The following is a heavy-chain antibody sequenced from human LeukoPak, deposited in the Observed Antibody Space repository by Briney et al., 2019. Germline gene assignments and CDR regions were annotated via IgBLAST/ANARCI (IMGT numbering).Heavy chain of an antibody. Sequence: GGSLRLSCAASGFTFGNYGMHWVRQAPGKGLEWVAVISFDGSNKYYGDSVRGRFIVSRDNSQNTLYLQMTRLRAEDTAVYYCAPWGSGTYLNYWGQGNLVTVSS. J-gene: IGHJ4*02. V-gene: IGHV3-30*03. CDR2: ISFDGSNK. D-gene: IGHD1-26*01. CDR3: APWGSGTYLNY. CDR1: GFTFGNYG.